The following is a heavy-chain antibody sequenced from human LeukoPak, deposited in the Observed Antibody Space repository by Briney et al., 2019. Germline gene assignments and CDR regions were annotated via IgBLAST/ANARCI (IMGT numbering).Heavy chain of an antibody. V-gene: IGHV3-7*01. CDR1: GFTLSTYW. CDR3: ARGGSYGSFDY. Sequence: PGGSLRLSCAASGFTLSTYWMSWVRQAPGKGLEWVANIKQDGSGKNYVDSVKGRFTISKDNAQNSLYLQMNSLRAKDTAVYYCARGGSYGSFDYWGQGTLVTVSS. J-gene: IGHJ4*02. D-gene: IGHD3-16*01. CDR2: IKQDGSGK.